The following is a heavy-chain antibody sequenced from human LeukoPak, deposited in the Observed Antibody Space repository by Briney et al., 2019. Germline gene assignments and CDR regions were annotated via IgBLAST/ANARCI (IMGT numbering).Heavy chain of an antibody. CDR3: ARARYFDWLPHIDY. CDR2: IYHSGST. Sequence: SQTLSLTCAVSGGSISSGGYSWSWIRQPPGEGLEWIGYIYHSGSTYYNPSLKSRVTISVDRSKNQFSLKLSSVTAADTAVYYCARARYFDWLPHIDYWGQGTLVTVSS. J-gene: IGHJ4*02. D-gene: IGHD3-9*01. V-gene: IGHV4-30-2*01. CDR1: GGSISSGGYS.